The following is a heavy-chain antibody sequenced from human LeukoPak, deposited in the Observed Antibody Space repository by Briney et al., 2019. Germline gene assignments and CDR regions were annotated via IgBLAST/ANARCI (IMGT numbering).Heavy chain of an antibody. CDR2: INPSGGST. CDR3: ARGDVDYDSSGYYYVY. J-gene: IGHJ4*02. Sequence: GASVKVSCKASGYTFTSYYMHWMRQAPGQGLEWMGIINPSGGSTSYAQKFQGRVTMTRDTSTSTVYMELSSLRSEDTAVYYCARGDVDYDSSGYYYVYWGQRTLVTVSS. CDR1: GYTFTSYY. V-gene: IGHV1-46*01. D-gene: IGHD3-22*01.